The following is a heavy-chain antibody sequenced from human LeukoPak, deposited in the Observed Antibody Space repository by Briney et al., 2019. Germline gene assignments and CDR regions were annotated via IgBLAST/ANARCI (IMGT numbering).Heavy chain of an antibody. D-gene: IGHD6-19*01. J-gene: IGHJ4*02. CDR1: GFTFSSYG. Sequence: GGSLRLSCAASGFTFSSYGMHWVRQAPGKGLEWVAVIWYDGSNKYYADSVKGRFTNSRDNSKNTLYLQMNSLRAEDTAVYYCARDGRIAVAGIDPPFVYLGQGTLVTVSS. V-gene: IGHV3-33*01. CDR2: IWYDGSNK. CDR3: ARDGRIAVAGIDPPFVY.